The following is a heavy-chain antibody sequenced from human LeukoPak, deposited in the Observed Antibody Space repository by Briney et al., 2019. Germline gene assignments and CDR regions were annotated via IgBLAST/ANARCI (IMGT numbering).Heavy chain of an antibody. D-gene: IGHD5-12*01. CDR1: GFTFSSYW. CDR3: AKVIPYSGYDYYYYGMDV. J-gene: IGHJ6*02. CDR2: IKQDGSEK. V-gene: IGHV3-7*01. Sequence: GRSLRLSCVASGFTFSSYWMSWVRQAPGKGLEWVANIKQDGSEKHYVDSVRGRFTISRDNAKNSLYLQMNSLRAEDMAVYYCAKVIPYSGYDYYYYGMDVWGQGTTVTVSS.